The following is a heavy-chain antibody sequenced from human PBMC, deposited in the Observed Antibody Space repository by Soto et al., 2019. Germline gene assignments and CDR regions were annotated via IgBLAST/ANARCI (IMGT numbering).Heavy chain of an antibody. CDR2: ISQSGST. CDR1: GGSFSGYY. V-gene: IGHV4-34*01. Sequence: QVQLQQWGAGLLKPSETLSLTCAVYGGSFSGYYWNWIRQPPGKGLEWIGEISQSGSTNYNPSLKGRVSVSVDPSKNQFSLKLRSFTAADATVYYCARGRSLRPTSPFRPQFGRSCCDPWGAGTLVTVSS. J-gene: IGHJ5*02. CDR3: ARGRSLRPTSPFRPQFGRSCCDP. D-gene: IGHD3-10*01.